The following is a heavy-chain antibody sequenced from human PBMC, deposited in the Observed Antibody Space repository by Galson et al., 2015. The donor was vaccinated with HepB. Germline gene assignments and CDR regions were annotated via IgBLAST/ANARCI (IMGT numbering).Heavy chain of an antibody. CDR1: GFTFSSYA. V-gene: IGHV3-30*04. CDR3: ARGRVLLWFGELFSPPSDLDY. CDR2: ISYDGSNK. D-gene: IGHD3-10*01. Sequence: SLRLSCAASGFTFSSYAMHWVRQAPGKGLEWVAVISYDGSNKYYADSVKGRFTISRDNSKNTLYLQLNSLRAEDTAVYYCARGRVLLWFGELFSPPSDLDYWGQGTLVTVSS. J-gene: IGHJ4*02.